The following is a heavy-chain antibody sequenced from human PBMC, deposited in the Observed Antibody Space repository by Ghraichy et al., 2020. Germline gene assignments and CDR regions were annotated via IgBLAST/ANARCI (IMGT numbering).Heavy chain of an antibody. CDR3: TKGGRITVLQGGRYLLGDYLDV. CDR2: INHSGST. V-gene: IGHV4-34*01. J-gene: IGHJ6*04. CDR1: GGSFRSYS. D-gene: IGHD3-10*01. Sequence: SETLSLTCAVYGGSFRSYSWSWIRQPPGKGLEWIGEINHSGSTKYSPSLRSRVTISVDTSKQQFSLKVSSMTAADTAVYYCTKGGRITVLQGGRYLLGDYLDVWGKGTTVTVSS.